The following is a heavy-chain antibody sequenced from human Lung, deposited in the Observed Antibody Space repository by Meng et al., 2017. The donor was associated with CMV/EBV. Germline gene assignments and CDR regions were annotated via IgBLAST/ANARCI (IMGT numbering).Heavy chain of an antibody. Sequence: ASVKVSCKASGYTFTGYYMHWVRQAPGQGLEWMRWINPNSGGTNYAQKFQGRVTMTRDTSISTDYMELSRLRSDDTAGYYCARGVGYCSSTSCQVWFDPWGQGTLVTVSS. V-gene: IGHV1-2*02. D-gene: IGHD2-2*01. J-gene: IGHJ5*02. CDR2: INPNSGGT. CDR3: ARGVGYCSSTSCQVWFDP. CDR1: GYTFTGYY.